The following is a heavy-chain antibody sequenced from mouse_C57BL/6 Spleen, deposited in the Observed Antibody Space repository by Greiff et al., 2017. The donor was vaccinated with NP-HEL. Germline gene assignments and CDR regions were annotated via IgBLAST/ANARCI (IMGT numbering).Heavy chain of an antibody. CDR3: PITTVVAYYFDY. Sequence: VQGVESGAELVRPGASVTLSCKASGYTFTDYEMHWVKQTPVHGLEWIGAIDPETGGTAYNQKFKGKAILTADKSSSTAYMELRSLTSEDSAVYYCPITTVVAYYFDYWGQGTTLTVSS. J-gene: IGHJ2*01. V-gene: IGHV1-15*01. CDR1: GYTFTDYE. CDR2: IDPETGGT. D-gene: IGHD1-1*01.